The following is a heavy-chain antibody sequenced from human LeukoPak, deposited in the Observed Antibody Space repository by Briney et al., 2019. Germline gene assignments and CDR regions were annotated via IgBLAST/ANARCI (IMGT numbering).Heavy chain of an antibody. J-gene: IGHJ4*02. CDR2: IKQDGSEK. V-gene: IGHV3-7*01. CDR3: ARKGYVGSGLYLYYFDY. D-gene: IGHD3-16*01. CDR1: GFTFSSYW. Sequence: PGGSLTLSCAASGFTFSSYWMSWVRQAPGKGLEWVANIKQDGSEKYYVDSVKGRFTISRDNAKNSLYLQMNSLRVEDTAVYYCARKGYVGSGLYLYYFDYWGQGTLVTVSS.